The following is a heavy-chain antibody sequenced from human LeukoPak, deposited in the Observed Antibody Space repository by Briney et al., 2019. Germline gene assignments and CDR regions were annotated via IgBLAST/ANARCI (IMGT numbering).Heavy chain of an antibody. CDR1: GFSFNTYA. Sequence: SGGSLRLSCTASGFSFNTYAMNWVRQAPGKGLEWVSYISSSSSTTYYAASVKGRFTISRDNAKNSLYLQMNSLRAEGTAVYYCARDFDSSNYGWWGQGTLVTVSS. J-gene: IGHJ4*02. CDR3: ARDFDSSNYGW. V-gene: IGHV3-48*01. CDR2: ISSSSSTT. D-gene: IGHD3-22*01.